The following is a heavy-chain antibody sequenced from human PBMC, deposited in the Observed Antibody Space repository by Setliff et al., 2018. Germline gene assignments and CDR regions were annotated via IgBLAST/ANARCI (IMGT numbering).Heavy chain of an antibody. V-gene: IGHV3-20*04. CDR2: MNGDGSSV. J-gene: IGHJ4*02. D-gene: IGHD6-13*01. CDR3: VRCSSWHGHYPHFNY. CDR1: GITFDAFG. Sequence: GGSLRLSCAASGITFDAFGMSWVRQAPGKGLEWVSGMNGDGSSVGYADSVKGRFTISRDNAKNSLFLQMNSLRAEDTALYYCVRCSSWHGHYPHFNYWGQGTLVTVSS.